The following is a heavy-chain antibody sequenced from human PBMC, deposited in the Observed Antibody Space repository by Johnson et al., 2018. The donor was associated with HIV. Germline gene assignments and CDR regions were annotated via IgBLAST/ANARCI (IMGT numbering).Heavy chain of an antibody. J-gene: IGHJ3*02. V-gene: IGHV3-30-3*01. CDR3: AREGGYSGYEGVGHTNDAFDI. D-gene: IGHD5-12*01. Sequence: QVQLVESGGGVVQPGGSLILSCAASGFTFSSYAMHWVRQAPGKGLEWVAIMSYDGSNKYYADSVKGRFTISRDNSKNTLYLQMNSLRAEDTAVYYCAREGGYSGYEGVGHTNDAFDIWGQGTMVTVSS. CDR2: MSYDGSNK. CDR1: GFTFSSYA.